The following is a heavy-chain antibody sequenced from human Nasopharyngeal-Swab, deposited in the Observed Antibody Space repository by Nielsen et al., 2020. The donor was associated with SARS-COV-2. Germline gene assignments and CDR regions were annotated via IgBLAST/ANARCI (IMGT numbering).Heavy chain of an antibody. Sequence: ASVKVSCKASGYTFKSFAVNWVRQAPGQGLEWMGWISAYNGNTNYAQKLQGRVTMTTDTSTSTAYMELRSLRSDDTAVYYCARDRDSSSWYYYYYGMDVWGQGTTVTVSS. V-gene: IGHV1-18*01. D-gene: IGHD6-13*01. J-gene: IGHJ6*02. CDR1: GYTFKSFA. CDR3: ARDRDSSSWYYYYYGMDV. CDR2: ISAYNGNT.